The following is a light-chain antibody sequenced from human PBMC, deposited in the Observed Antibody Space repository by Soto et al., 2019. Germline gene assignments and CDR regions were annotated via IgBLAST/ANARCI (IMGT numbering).Light chain of an antibody. CDR1: QSISSY. CDR2: AAS. CDR3: QQSYSTPVT. Sequence: DIQMTQSQSSLSASVGDRVTIRCRASQSISSYLNWYQQKPGKAPKLLIYAASSLQSGVPSRFSGSGSGTDFTLTISSLQPEDFATYYCQQSYSTPVTFGQGTRLEIK. V-gene: IGKV1-39*01. J-gene: IGKJ5*01.